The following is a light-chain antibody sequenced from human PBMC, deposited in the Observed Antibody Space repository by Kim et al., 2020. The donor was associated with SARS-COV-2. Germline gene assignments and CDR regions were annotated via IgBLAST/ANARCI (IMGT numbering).Light chain of an antibody. J-gene: IGLJ3*02. CDR3: ETWDSNIQV. Sequence: QLVLTQSSSASAFLGSSVKLTCTLTSGHSNYFIAWHQQQPGKAPRFLMKVEGSGSYNKGGGVPDRFSGSRSGADRYLIISNLQSEDEADYYCETWDSNIQVFGGGTQLTVL. V-gene: IGLV4-60*03. CDR2: VEGSGSY. CDR1: SGHSNYF.